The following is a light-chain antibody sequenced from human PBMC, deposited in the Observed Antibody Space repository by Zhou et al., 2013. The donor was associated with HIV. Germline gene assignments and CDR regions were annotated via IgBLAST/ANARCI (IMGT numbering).Light chain of an antibody. V-gene: IGKV1-9*01. Sequence: IYLTQSPSSLSASVGDRVTVSCWASQDIKDLLAWYQHRPGGVPKVLIDSASTLKPGVSSRFSGSGSGTSFTLTITNLQPEDSAVYYCQRLSGTRAFGQGTKVEI. CDR2: SAS. J-gene: IGKJ1*01. CDR3: QRLSGTRA. CDR1: QDIKDL.